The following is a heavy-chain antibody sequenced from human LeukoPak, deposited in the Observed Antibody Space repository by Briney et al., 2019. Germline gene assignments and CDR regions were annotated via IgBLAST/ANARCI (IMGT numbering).Heavy chain of an antibody. CDR1: GFTFSSYW. CDR3: ANEEDGDVVVVPSTTGH. D-gene: IGHD2-2*01. CDR2: IRYGGNNK. J-gene: IGHJ4*02. Sequence: GGSLRLSCAASGFTFSSYWVSWVRQAPGKGLEWVAFIRYGGNNKYYADSVKGRFTISRDNSKNTLYLQMNSLRAEDTAVYYCANEEDGDVVVVPSTTGHWGQGTLVTVSS. V-gene: IGHV3-30*02.